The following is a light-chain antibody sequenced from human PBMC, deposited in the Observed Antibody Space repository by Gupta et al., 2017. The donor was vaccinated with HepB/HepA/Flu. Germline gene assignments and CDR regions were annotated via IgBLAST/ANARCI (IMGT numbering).Light chain of an antibody. V-gene: IGLV2-14*01. CDR2: DVS. CDR1: SSDVGGYNF. Sequence: QSAMSQPASVSGCPRQSITISCTGTSSDVGGYNFVSWYQQHPGKAPKLMIYDVSNRPSGVSNRFSGSKSGNTASLTISGLQAEDEADYYCSSYTSSSTPLFGGGTKLTVL. CDR3: SSYTSSSTPL. J-gene: IGLJ2*01.